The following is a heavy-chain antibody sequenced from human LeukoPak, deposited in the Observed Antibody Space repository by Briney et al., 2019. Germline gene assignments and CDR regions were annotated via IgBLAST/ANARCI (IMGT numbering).Heavy chain of an antibody. V-gene: IGHV3-43*02. Sequence: PGGSMRLSCAASGFTFDYYAMHWLRHAPGKGLEWVSRISVDGGSTYYADSVKGRFTIPRDNSKNSLYLQMNSLRTEDTALYYCAKSGSVAADYYYYYYMDVWGKGTTVTVSS. CDR2: ISVDGGST. CDR1: GFTFDYYA. D-gene: IGHD3-10*01. CDR3: AKSGSVAADYYYYYYMDV. J-gene: IGHJ6*03.